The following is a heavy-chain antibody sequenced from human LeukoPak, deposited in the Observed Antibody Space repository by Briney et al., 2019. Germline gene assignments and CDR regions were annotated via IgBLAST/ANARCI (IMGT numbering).Heavy chain of an antibody. J-gene: IGHJ6*03. Sequence: SETLSLTCAVYGGSFSGYYWSWIRQPPGKGLEWIGEINHSGSTNYNPSLKSRVTISVDTSKNQFSLKLSSVTAADTAVYYCARESVVRGVIITYYYMDVWGKGTTVTVSS. D-gene: IGHD3-10*01. CDR3: ARESVVRGVIITYYYMDV. CDR2: INHSGST. CDR1: GGSFSGYY. V-gene: IGHV4-34*01.